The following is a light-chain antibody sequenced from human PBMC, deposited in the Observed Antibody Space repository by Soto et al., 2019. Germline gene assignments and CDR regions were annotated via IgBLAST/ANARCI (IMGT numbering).Light chain of an antibody. CDR1: QSISDT. V-gene: IGKV3-15*01. Sequence: EIVMTQSPATLSVSPGGRATLSCRASQSISDTLAWYQQKPGQAPRLLIHGASTRATGFPGRFSGSGSGTDFTLTISRLEPADFAVYYCQHYGTSPKPFGQGTKVDIK. CDR2: GAS. J-gene: IGKJ1*01. CDR3: QHYGTSPKP.